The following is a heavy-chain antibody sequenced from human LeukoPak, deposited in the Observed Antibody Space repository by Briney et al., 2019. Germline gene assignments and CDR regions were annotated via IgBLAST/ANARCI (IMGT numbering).Heavy chain of an antibody. CDR3: ARQSHYYDSSGYYRCFDY. V-gene: IGHV4-39*01. Sequence: SETLSLTCTVSGGSISSSSYYWGWIRQPPGKGLEWIGSIYYSGSTYYNPSFKSRVTISVDTSKNQFSLKLSSVTAADTAVYYCARQSHYYDSSGYYRCFDYWGQGTLVTVSS. J-gene: IGHJ4*02. D-gene: IGHD3-22*01. CDR1: GGSISSSSYY. CDR2: IYYSGST.